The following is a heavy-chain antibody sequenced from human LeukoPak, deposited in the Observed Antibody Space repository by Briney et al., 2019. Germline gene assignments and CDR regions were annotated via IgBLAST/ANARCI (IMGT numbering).Heavy chain of an antibody. CDR1: GLTFSSYG. J-gene: IGHJ4*02. Sequence: GGFLRLSCAASGLTFSSYGMHWVRQAPGKGLEWVAVIWYDGSNKYYADSVKGRFTISRDNSKNTLYLQMNSLRAEDTAVYYCAKDILTGYYTLTYFDYWGQGTLVTVSS. V-gene: IGHV3-33*06. CDR2: IWYDGSNK. D-gene: IGHD3-9*01. CDR3: AKDILTGYYTLTYFDY.